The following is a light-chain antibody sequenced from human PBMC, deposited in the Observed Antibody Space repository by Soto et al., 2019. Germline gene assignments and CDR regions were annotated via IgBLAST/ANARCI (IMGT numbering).Light chain of an antibody. Sequence: EIVLIQSPATLSLSPGERATLSCRASQSVSSYLAWYQQKPGQAPRLLIYDASNRATGIPARFSGSGSGTDFTLTISSLEPEDFAVYYCQQRSNWPGLFTFGPGTKVDIK. CDR3: QQRSNWPGLFT. J-gene: IGKJ3*01. CDR1: QSVSSY. V-gene: IGKV3-11*01. CDR2: DAS.